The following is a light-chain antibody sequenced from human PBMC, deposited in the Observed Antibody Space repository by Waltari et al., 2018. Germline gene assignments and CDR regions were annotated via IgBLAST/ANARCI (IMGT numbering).Light chain of an antibody. J-gene: IGLJ3*02. CDR3: CSYVRSTWV. Sequence: QSALTQPASVSGSPGQSITISCTGTSSDVGKYNLVSWYQQHPGKAPKVMIYEVSKRPQGVSNRFSGSKSGTTASLTISGLQAEDEADYYCCSYVRSTWVFGGGTKLTVL. CDR2: EVS. V-gene: IGLV2-23*02. CDR1: SSDVGKYNL.